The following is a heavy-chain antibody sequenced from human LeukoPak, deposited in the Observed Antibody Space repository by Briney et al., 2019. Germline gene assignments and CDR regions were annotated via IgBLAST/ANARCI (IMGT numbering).Heavy chain of an antibody. CDR1: GFTFSSYA. J-gene: IGHJ4*02. V-gene: IGHV3-30-3*01. Sequence: PAGSLRLSCAASGFTFSSYAMHWVRQAPGKGLEWVAVISYDGSNKYYADSVKGRFTISRDNSKNTLYLQMNSLRAEDTAVYYCARPRGIYGDFLVYWGQGTLVTVSS. CDR3: ARPRGIYGDFLVY. CDR2: ISYDGSNK. D-gene: IGHD4-17*01.